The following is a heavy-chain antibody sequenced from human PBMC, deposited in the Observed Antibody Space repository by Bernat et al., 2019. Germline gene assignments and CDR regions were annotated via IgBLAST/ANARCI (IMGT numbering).Heavy chain of an antibody. CDR3: IGGAPFDY. Sequence: EVQLVESGGGLVQPGGSLRLSCVASGFTFSSYWMHWVRRAAGKGLVWVSRINSDGSSTSYADAVKGRFTISRDNAKNTLFLQMNSLRAEDTAVYYCIGGAPFDYWGQGTLVTVSS. V-gene: IGHV3-74*01. CDR2: INSDGSST. CDR1: GFTFSSYW. J-gene: IGHJ4*02.